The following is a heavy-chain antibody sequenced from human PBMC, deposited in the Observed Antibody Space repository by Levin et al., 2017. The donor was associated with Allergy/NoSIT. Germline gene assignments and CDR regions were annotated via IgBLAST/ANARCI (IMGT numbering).Heavy chain of an antibody. V-gene: IGHV3-15*01. CDR3: TTDGTVLVTATFFDN. D-gene: IGHD2-21*02. J-gene: IGHJ4*02. CDR1: GFTFSNAW. CDR2: IKRSADGGTT. Sequence: PGGSLRLSCAASGFTFSNAWMNWVRQTPGKGLEWVGRIKRSADGGTTDYAAPVKGRFSISRDDSKDTLYLQMNSLKIDDTGVYYCTTDGTVLVTATFFDNWGQGPLVTVSS.